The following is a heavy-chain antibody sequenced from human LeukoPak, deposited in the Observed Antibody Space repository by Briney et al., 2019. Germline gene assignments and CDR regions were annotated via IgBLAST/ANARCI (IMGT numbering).Heavy chain of an antibody. V-gene: IGHV4-59*01. CDR2: IYYSGST. CDR1: GGSISSYY. CDR3: ARGVNSGYFDY. Sequence: SETLSLTCTVSGGSISSYYWSWIRQPPGKGLEWIGYIYYSGSTNYNPSLKSRVTISVDTSKNQFSLKLTSVTAADTAVYYCARGVNSGYFDYCGQGTLVTVSS. D-gene: IGHD1-26*01. J-gene: IGHJ4*02.